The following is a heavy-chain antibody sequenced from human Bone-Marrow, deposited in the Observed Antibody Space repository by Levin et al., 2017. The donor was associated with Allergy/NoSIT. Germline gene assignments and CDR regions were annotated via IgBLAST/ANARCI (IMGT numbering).Heavy chain of an antibody. V-gene: IGHV7-4-1*02. CDR1: GYIFTSYA. Sequence: AASVKVSCKASGYIFTSYAMNWVRQAPGQGLEWMGWINTNTGNPTYAQAFTGRFVFSLDTSVSTAYLQISSLKVEDTAVYYCARDPVVPAAMNWFDPWGQGTLVTVSS. CDR3: ARDPVVPAAMNWFDP. J-gene: IGHJ5*02. D-gene: IGHD2-2*01. CDR2: INTNTGNP.